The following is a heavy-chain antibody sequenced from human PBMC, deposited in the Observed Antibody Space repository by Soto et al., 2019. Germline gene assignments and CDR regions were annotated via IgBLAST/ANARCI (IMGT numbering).Heavy chain of an antibody. CDR3: AKDPSNYEYYFDY. V-gene: IGHV3-43*01. CDR2: ISWDGYGT. Sequence: PGGSLRLSCAASGFTFDDYTMHWVRQAPGKGLEWVSLISWDGYGTYYADSVRGRFTISRDNSKNSLYLQMYSLRTEDTALYYCAKDPSNYEYYFDYWGQGTLVTVSS. CDR1: GFTFDDYT. J-gene: IGHJ4*02. D-gene: IGHD4-4*01.